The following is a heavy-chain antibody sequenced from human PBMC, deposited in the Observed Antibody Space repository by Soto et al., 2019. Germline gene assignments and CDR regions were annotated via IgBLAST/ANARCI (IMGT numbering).Heavy chain of an antibody. CDR1: GFSLSSSGES. D-gene: IGHD3-10*01. CDR3: AHGDPLDFHY. J-gene: IGHJ4*02. Sequence: QITLKESGPTLVKPTQTLTLTCTFSGFSLSSSGESVGWIRHPPGKALEWLALLYWKGIERYSPSLKSRLTVFKDVSKSLVVLTMTNMDPVDTATYFCAHGDPLDFHYWGQGTLVTVSP. CDR2: LYWKGIE. V-gene: IGHV2-5*01.